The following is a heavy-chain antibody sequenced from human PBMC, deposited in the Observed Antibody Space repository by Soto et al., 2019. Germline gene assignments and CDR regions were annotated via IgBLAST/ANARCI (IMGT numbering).Heavy chain of an antibody. D-gene: IGHD2-2*01. Sequence: PSETLSLTCTVSGGSISSGGHYWSWVRQHPGKGLEWIGYTYYSGSTYYNPSLKSRVTISVDTSKNHFSLELASVTAADTAVFYCARALVVPADHYYYGMDVWGQGTTVTVSS. J-gene: IGHJ6*02. V-gene: IGHV4-31*03. CDR3: ARALVVPADHYYYGMDV. CDR1: GGSISSGGHY. CDR2: TYYSGST.